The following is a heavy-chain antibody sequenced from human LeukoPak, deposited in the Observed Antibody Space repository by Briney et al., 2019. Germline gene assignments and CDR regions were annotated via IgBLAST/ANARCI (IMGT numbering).Heavy chain of an antibody. CDR2: INTNTGNP. D-gene: IGHD4-17*01. Sequence: GASVKVSCKTSGYTFTSYAMSWVRQAPGQGLEWMGWINTNTGNPTYAQGFTGRFVFSLDTSVSTAYLQISSLKAEDTAVYYCVRSNNDGDYLGVGFDYWGQGTLVTVSS. V-gene: IGHV7-4-1*02. J-gene: IGHJ4*02. CDR3: VRSNNDGDYLGVGFDY. CDR1: GYTFTSYA.